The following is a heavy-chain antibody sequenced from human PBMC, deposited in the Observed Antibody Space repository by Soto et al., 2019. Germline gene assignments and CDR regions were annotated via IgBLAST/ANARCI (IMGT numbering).Heavy chain of an antibody. CDR1: GFTFSSYA. D-gene: IGHD6-13*01. CDR3: SRNRSSSLYGGDY. CDR2: ISYDGSNK. J-gene: IGHJ4*02. Sequence: QVQLVESGGGVVQPGRSLRLSCAASGFTFSSYAMHWVRQAPGKGLEWVAVISYDGSNKYYADSVKGRFTISRDNSKNTLYLQMNSLRAEDTAVYYCSRNRSSSLYGGDYWGQGTLVNVSS. V-gene: IGHV3-30-3*01.